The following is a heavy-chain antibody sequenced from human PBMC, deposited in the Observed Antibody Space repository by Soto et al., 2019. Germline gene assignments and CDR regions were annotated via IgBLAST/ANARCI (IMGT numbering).Heavy chain of an antibody. V-gene: IGHV4-59*01. J-gene: IGHJ6*03. CDR1: GGSISSYY. D-gene: IGHD4-4*01. CDR3: ARVFTVTTDYYYYMDV. Sequence: SETLSLTCTVSGGSISSYYWSWIRQPPGKGLEWIGYIYYSGSTNYNPSLKSRVTISVDTSKNQLSLKLSSVTAADTAVYYCARVFTVTTDYYYYMDVWGKGTTVTVSS. CDR2: IYYSGST.